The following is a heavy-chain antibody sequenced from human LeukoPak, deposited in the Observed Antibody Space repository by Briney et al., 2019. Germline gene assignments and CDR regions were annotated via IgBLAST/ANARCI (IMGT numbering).Heavy chain of an antibody. V-gene: IGHV4-34*01. CDR1: GGSFSDYF. D-gene: IGHD2-2*01. CDR2: INHSGRT. Sequence: SETLSLTCAVYGGSFSDYFWGWLRQPPGKGLEWIGEINHSGRTYYNPSLKRRVTISVDTSKNQFSLNLSSVTAADTAVYYCARDVVVVPAAIHYGMDVWGQGTTVTVSS. J-gene: IGHJ6*02. CDR3: ARDVVVVPAAIHYGMDV.